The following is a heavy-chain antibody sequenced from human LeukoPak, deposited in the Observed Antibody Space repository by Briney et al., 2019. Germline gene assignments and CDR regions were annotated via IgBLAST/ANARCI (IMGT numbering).Heavy chain of an antibody. CDR1: GYTFTNYG. D-gene: IGHD1-26*01. Sequence: ASVKVSCKASGYTFTNYGISWVRQAPGQGLEWMGGIIPIFGTANYAQKFQGRVTITTDESTSTAYMELSSLRSEDTAVYYCARGRWDHAFDIWGQGTMVTVSS. CDR3: ARGRWDHAFDI. CDR2: IIPIFGTA. V-gene: IGHV1-69*05. J-gene: IGHJ3*02.